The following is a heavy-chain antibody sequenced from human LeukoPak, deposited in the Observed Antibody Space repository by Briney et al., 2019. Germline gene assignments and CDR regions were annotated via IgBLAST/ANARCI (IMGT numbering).Heavy chain of an antibody. V-gene: IGHV3-23*01. Sequence: GGSLRLSCAASGFTFSSYAMSWVRQAPGKGLKWVSAISGSGGSTYYADSVKGRFTISRDNSKNTLYLQMNSLRAEDTAVYYCAKDQVGAARRYYYYYMDVWGRGTTVTVSS. CDR1: GFTFSSYA. J-gene: IGHJ6*03. D-gene: IGHD2-15*01. CDR3: AKDQVGAARRYYYYYMDV. CDR2: ISGSGGST.